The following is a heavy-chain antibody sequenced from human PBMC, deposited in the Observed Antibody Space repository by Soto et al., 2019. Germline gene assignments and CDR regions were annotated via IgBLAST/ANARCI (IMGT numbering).Heavy chain of an antibody. CDR1: GFIFENHA. V-gene: IGHV3-9*01. CDR3: AKDASMVRAHYDY. CDR2: ITYNGDTI. D-gene: IGHD3-10*01. J-gene: IGHJ4*02. Sequence: EVQLVESGGGLVQPGGSLRLSCAASGFIFENHAMHWVRQAPGKGLEWVSGITYNGDTIGYADSVKGRFTISRDNAKNSLYLQMKSLRPEDTAFYYCAKDASMVRAHYDYWGQGTLVTVSS.